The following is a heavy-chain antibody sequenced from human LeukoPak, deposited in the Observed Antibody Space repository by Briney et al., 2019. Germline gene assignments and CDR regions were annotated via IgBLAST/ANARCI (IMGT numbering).Heavy chain of an antibody. CDR2: ISSSGSTI. CDR1: GFTFSSYE. J-gene: IGHJ3*02. V-gene: IGHV3-48*03. D-gene: IGHD5-18*01. Sequence: PGGSLRLSCAASGFTFSSYEMNWVRQAPGKGLEWVSYISSSGSTIYYADSVKGRFTISRDNAKNSLYLQMNSLRAEDTAVYYCARVMPRRGYSYVTDAFDIWGQGTMVTVSS. CDR3: ARVMPRRGYSYVTDAFDI.